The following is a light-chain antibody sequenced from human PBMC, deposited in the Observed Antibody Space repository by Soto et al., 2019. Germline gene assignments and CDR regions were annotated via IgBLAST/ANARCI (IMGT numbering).Light chain of an antibody. CDR3: QVWDSSLLHHV. CDR2: DDS. J-gene: IGLJ1*01. CDR1: NIGTKS. Sequence: SYELTQSPSVSVAPGQTARITCGGNNIGTKSAHWFQQRPGRAPVLVVFDDSDRPSGIPERFSGSKSGSTATLTITRVEAGDEADYYCQVWDSSLLHHVFGTGTKVTVL. V-gene: IGLV3-21*02.